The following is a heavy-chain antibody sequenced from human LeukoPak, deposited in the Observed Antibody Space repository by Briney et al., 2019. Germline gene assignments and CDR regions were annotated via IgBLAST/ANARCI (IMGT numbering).Heavy chain of an antibody. Sequence: GGSLRLSCAASGFTFSSYAMSWLRQAPGQGLEGVSAISVSGNSTYYADSVKGQFTISRDNAKNTLYLQMNSLRAEDTAVYYCARSGQWELFLDRFDYWGQGTLVTVSS. CDR1: GFTFSSYA. CDR2: ISVSGNST. V-gene: IGHV3-23*01. CDR3: ARSGQWELFLDRFDY. D-gene: IGHD1-26*01. J-gene: IGHJ4*02.